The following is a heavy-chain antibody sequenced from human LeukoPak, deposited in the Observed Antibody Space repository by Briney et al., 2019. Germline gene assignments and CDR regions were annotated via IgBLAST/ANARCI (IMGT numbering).Heavy chain of an antibody. Sequence: ESGPTLVKPTQTLTLTCTFSGFSLTTSGVAVGWIRQPPGKALDWLGLIYWDDDKRYSPSLKSRVTFTKDTSKNQVVLTMTNMDPVDTATYYCAYLEYSYGYRWFDPWGQGTLVTVSS. CDR3: AYLEYSYGYRWFDP. J-gene: IGHJ5*02. D-gene: IGHD5-18*01. CDR1: GFSLTTSGVA. CDR2: IYWDDDK. V-gene: IGHV2-5*02.